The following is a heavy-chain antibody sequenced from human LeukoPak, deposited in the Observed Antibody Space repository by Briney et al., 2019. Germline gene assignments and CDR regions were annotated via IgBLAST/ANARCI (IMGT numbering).Heavy chain of an antibody. CDR3: AKVGPLVVAPRQAFDI. V-gene: IGHV3-23*01. CDR1: GFTVSSNY. D-gene: IGHD2-15*01. CDR2: ISGSGGST. Sequence: GGSLRLSCAASGFTVSSNYMSWVRQAPGKGLEWVSAISGSGGSTYYADSVKGRFTISRDNSKNTLYLQMNSLRAEDTAVYYCAKVGPLVVAPRQAFDIWGQGTMVTVSS. J-gene: IGHJ3*02.